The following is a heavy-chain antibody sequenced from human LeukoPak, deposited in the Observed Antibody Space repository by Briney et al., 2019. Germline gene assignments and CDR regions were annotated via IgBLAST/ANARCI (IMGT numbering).Heavy chain of an antibody. V-gene: IGHV1-8*01. CDR1: GYTFSNYD. CDR3: ARARDCSGGACYVWFDP. Sequence: ASVKVSCKASGYTFSNYDINWVRQATGQGLEWMGWMNPNSGNTGYAQKFQGRVIMTRNTSINTAYMEFSNLGSDDTAVYYCARARDCSGGACYVWFDPWGQGTLVTVSS. D-gene: IGHD2-15*01. J-gene: IGHJ5*02. CDR2: MNPNSGNT.